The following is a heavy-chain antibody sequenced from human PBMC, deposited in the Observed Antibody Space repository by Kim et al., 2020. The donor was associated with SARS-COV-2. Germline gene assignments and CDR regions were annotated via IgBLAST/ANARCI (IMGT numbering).Heavy chain of an antibody. J-gene: IGHJ6*02. CDR3: ARDPSRDYGLYYYGMDV. CDR2: ISSSSSTI. D-gene: IGHD4-17*01. V-gene: IGHV3-48*02. Sequence: GGSLRLSCAASGFTFSSYSMNWVRQAPGKGLEWVSYISSSSSTIYYADSVKGRFTISRDNAKNSLYLQMNSLRDEDTAVYYCARDPSRDYGLYYYGMDVWGQGTTVTVSS. CDR1: GFTFSSYS.